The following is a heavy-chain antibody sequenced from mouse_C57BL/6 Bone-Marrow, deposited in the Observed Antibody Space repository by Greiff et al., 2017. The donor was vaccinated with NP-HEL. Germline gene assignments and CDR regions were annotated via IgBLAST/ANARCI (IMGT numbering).Heavy chain of an antibody. V-gene: IGHV14-3*01. Sequence: VHVKQSVAELVRPGASVKLSCTASGFNIKNTYMHWVKQRPEQGLEWIGRIDPANGNTKYAPKFQGKATITADTSSNTAYLQLSSLTSEDTAIYYCARKNYYYGSSYYAMDYWGQGTSVTVSS. CDR1: GFNIKNTY. CDR3: ARKNYYYGSSYYAMDY. CDR2: IDPANGNT. J-gene: IGHJ4*01. D-gene: IGHD1-1*01.